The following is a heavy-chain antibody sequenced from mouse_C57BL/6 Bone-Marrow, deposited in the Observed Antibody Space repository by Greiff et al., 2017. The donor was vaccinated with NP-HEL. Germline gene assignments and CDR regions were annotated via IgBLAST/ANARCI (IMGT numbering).Heavy chain of an antibody. CDR2: IDPENGDT. Sequence: VQLQQSGAELVRPGASVKLSCTASGFNIKDDYMHWVKQRPEQGLEWIGWIDPENGDTAYASKFQGKATITADTSSNTAYLQLSSLTSEDTAVYYCTTGYYGSSSHYYAMDCWGQGTSVTVSS. CDR1: GFNIKDDY. V-gene: IGHV14-4*01. CDR3: TTGYYGSSSHYYAMDC. J-gene: IGHJ4*01. D-gene: IGHD1-1*01.